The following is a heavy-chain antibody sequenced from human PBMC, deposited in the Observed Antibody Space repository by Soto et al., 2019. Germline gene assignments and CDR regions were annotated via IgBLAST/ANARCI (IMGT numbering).Heavy chain of an antibody. CDR1: GGTFSNYA. J-gene: IGHJ4*02. Sequence: QVQLVQSGAEVKKPGSSVKVSCKASGGTFSNYAISWVRQAPGQALEGMGGSIPIFGTTNYAQRFQGRVTMTADESTSTASVELSSLRSEDTAVYYCARVSSSWYKDYFDYWGQGTLVTVSS. D-gene: IGHD6-13*01. V-gene: IGHV1-69*12. CDR3: ARVSSSWYKDYFDY. CDR2: SIPIFGTT.